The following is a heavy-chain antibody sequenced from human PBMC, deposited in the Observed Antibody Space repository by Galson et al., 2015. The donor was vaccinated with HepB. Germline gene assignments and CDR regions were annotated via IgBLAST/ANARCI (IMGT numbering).Heavy chain of an antibody. J-gene: IGHJ4*02. Sequence: SVKVSCKASGYTFTGYHIHWVRQAPGQGLEWMGHGEPNYGVTNFAQKFHGWFIVTREKSIKTVSMALNSLISEDTAVYYCARDLDYGGVYGSTWYFDYWGQGTLVPVSS. V-gene: IGHV1-2*04. CDR3: ARDLDYGGVYGSTWYFDY. D-gene: IGHD4-23*01. CDR1: GYTFTGYH. CDR2: GEPNYGVT.